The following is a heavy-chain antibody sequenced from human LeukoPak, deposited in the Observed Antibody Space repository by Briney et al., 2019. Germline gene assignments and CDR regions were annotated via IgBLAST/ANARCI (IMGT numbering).Heavy chain of an antibody. CDR3: ARDPGSGGSGTYFDY. CDR2: IYSGGTT. J-gene: IGHJ4*02. Sequence: GGSLRLSCAASGFTVSRNYMSWVRQAPGKGLEWVSLIYSGGTTYYADSVKGRFTISRDNSNNTLYLQMNSLRAEDTAVYYCARDPGSGGSGTYFDYWGQGTLVTVSS. CDR1: GFTVSRNY. V-gene: IGHV3-53*01. D-gene: IGHD3-10*01.